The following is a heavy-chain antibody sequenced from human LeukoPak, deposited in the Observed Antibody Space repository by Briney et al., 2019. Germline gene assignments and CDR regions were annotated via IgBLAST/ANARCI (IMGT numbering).Heavy chain of an antibody. D-gene: IGHD6-13*01. CDR1: GFTFSSYA. V-gene: IGHV3-23*01. J-gene: IGHJ1*01. CDR2: ISGSGGST. Sequence: GGSLRLPCAASGFTFSSYAMSWVRQAPGKGLEWVSAISGSGGSTYYADSVKGRFTISRDNFKNTLYLQMNSLRAEDTAVYYCAKVYSSSWRAEYFQHWGQGTLVTVSS. CDR3: AKVYSSSWRAEYFQH.